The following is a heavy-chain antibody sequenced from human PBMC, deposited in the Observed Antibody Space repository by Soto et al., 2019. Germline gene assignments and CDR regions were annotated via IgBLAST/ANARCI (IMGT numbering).Heavy chain of an antibody. CDR3: ARDPPHYSDAFDI. CDR2: IYYSGST. V-gene: IGHV4-31*03. Sequence: QVQLQESGPGLVKPSQTLSLTCTVSGGSISSGGYYWSWIRQHPGKGLEWIGYIYYSGSTYYNPSLTSRVTISVDTSKNRFSLKLSSVTAADTAVYYCARDPPHYSDAFDIWGQGTMVTVSS. J-gene: IGHJ3*02. D-gene: IGHD3-10*01. CDR1: GGSISSGGYY.